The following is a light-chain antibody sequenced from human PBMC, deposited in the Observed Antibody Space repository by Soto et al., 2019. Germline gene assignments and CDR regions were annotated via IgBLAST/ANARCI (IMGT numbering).Light chain of an antibody. J-gene: IGLJ1*01. V-gene: IGLV2-14*02. CDR3: SSFTSSSTLPYV. CDR1: NGDVGSYDL. Sequence: QSALTQPASVSGSPGQSITISCTGTNGDVGSYDLVSWYQRYPGEAPKLIIYEVNKRPSGISNRFSGSKSGNTASLTISGLQAEDEAEYDCSSFTSSSTLPYVFGTGTKLTVL. CDR2: EVN.